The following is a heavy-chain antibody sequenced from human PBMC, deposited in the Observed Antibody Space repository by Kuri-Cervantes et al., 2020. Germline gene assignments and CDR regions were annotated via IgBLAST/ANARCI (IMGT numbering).Heavy chain of an antibody. J-gene: IGHJ4*02. V-gene: IGHV4-39*01. CDR1: GGSISSSSYY. D-gene: IGHD3-22*01. CDR2: IYYSGST. Sequence: SETLSLTCTVSGGSISSSSYYWGWIRQPPGKGLEWIGSIYYSGSTYYNPSLKSRVTISVDTSKNQFSLKLSSVTAADTAVYYCARIRGYYYADFDYWGQGTLVTVSS. CDR3: ARIRGYYYADFDY.